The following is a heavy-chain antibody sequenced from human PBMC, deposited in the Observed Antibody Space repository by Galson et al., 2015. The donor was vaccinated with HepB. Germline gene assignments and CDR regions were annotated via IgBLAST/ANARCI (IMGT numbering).Heavy chain of an antibody. J-gene: IGHJ6*02. CDR3: ARDMRDWGIFGLAVKGVGNYYGMDV. V-gene: IGHV3-11*05. CDR2: ATSSSSYR. CDR1: GFTFSDYY. D-gene: IGHD3/OR15-3a*01. Sequence: SLRLSCAASGFTFSDYYMSWIRQAPGKGLEWISYATSSSSYRSYADSVKGRFTISRDNAKHALYLQMNSLRAEETAVYYCARDMRDWGIFGLAVKGVGNYYGMDVWGQGTTVTVSS.